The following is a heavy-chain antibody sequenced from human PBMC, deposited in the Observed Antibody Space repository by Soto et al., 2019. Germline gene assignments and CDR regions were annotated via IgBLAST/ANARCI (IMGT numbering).Heavy chain of an antibody. D-gene: IGHD3-10*01. CDR3: ARDRLGVNDFDY. V-gene: IGHV1-69*12. J-gene: IGHJ4*02. Sequence: QVQLVQSGAQVKKPGSSVRVSCKASGGSFSTYVNTWVRQAPGQGLELMGGITPMFETASYAQKFKGRVTLSADESTTTAYMELSNLTSEDTAVYYCARDRLGVNDFDYWGQGTLVTVSS. CDR1: GGSFSTYV. CDR2: ITPMFETA.